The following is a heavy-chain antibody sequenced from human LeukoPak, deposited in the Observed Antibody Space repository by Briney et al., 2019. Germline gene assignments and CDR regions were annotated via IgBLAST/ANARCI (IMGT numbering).Heavy chain of an antibody. CDR2: INHSGST. CDR1: GGSFSGYY. Sequence: SETLSLTCAVYGGSFSGYYWSWIRQPPGKGLEWIGEINHSGSTNYNPSLKSRVTISVDTSKSKFSLKLSSVTAADTAVYYCARGPKRPTTYSPPRGWFDPWGQGTLVAVSS. D-gene: IGHD2-21*01. CDR3: ARGPKRPTTYSPPRGWFDP. V-gene: IGHV4-34*01. J-gene: IGHJ5*02.